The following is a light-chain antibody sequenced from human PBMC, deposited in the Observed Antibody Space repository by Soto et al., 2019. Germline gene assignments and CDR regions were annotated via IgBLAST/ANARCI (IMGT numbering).Light chain of an antibody. CDR3: SSYTNINTRACV. J-gene: IGLJ1*01. V-gene: IGLV2-14*01. Sequence: QSALTQPASVSGSPGQSITISCTGTSGDIGSHNRVSWYQQHPGKAPKLIIYEATDRPSGVSNRFSGSKSGNTASLPISGLLAEDEAEYYCSSYTNINTRACVFGTGTKVTVL. CDR2: EAT. CDR1: SGDIGSHNR.